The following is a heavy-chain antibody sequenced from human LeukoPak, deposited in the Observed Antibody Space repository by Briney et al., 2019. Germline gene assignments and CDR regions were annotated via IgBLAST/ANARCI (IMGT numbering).Heavy chain of an antibody. D-gene: IGHD6-13*01. CDR1: GFTVSSNY. CDR3: ARDSKAAGLYYYYYYMDV. V-gene: IGHV3-66*02. Sequence: GGSLRLSCAASGFTVSSNYMSWVRQAPGKGLEWVSVIYSGGSTYYADSVKGRFTISRDNSKNTLYLQMNSLRAEDTAAYYCARDSKAAGLYYYYYYMDVWGKGTTVTVSS. CDR2: IYSGGST. J-gene: IGHJ6*03.